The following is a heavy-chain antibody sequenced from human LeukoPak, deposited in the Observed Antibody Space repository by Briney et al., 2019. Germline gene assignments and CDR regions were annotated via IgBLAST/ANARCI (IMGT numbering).Heavy chain of an antibody. V-gene: IGHV3-48*04. CDR3: ARDLANYYYDSSGLGLYFDY. CDR2: ISSSSSTI. D-gene: IGHD3-22*01. J-gene: IGHJ4*02. Sequence: GGSLRLSCAASGFTFSSYSMNWVRQAPGKGLEWVSYISSSSSTIYYADSVKGRFTISRDNAKNSLYLQMNSLRAEDTAVYYCARDLANYYYDSSGLGLYFDYWGQGTLVTVSS. CDR1: GFTFSSYS.